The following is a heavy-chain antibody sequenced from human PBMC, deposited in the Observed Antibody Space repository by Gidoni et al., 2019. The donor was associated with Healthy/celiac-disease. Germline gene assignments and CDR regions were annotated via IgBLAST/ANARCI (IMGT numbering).Heavy chain of an antibody. CDR1: GYTFTSYA. Sequence: QVQLVQSGSALKKPGASVKVSCKASGYTFTSYAMNWVRKAPGQGLEWMGWINTNTGNQTYAQGFTGRFVFSLDTAVSTAYLQISSLKAEETAVYYCARGLLGSGSPPAVKEIDYWGQGTLVTVSS. J-gene: IGHJ4*02. V-gene: IGHV7-4-1*02. CDR2: INTNTGNQ. D-gene: IGHD1-26*01. CDR3: ARGLLGSGSPPAVKEIDY.